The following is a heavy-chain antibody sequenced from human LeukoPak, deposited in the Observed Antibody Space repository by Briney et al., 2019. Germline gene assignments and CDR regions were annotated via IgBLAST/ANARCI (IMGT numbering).Heavy chain of an antibody. V-gene: IGHV3-21*04. J-gene: IGHJ4*02. CDR3: AILTVTTAY. D-gene: IGHD4-17*01. Sequence: GGSLRLSCAASGFTFSSYSMDWVRQAPGKGLEWVSSISSSSRYIHYADSVKGRFTISRDNSKNTLYLQMNSLRAEDTAVYYCAILTVTTAYWGQGTLVTVSS. CDR1: GFTFSSYS. CDR2: ISSSSRYI.